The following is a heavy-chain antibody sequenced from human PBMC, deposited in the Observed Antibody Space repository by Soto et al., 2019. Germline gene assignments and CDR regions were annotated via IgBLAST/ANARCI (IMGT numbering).Heavy chain of an antibody. D-gene: IGHD5-12*01. CDR1: GYTFTSYY. CDR3: ARVYTYGYNYAGYYYYCMDV. CDR2: INPSGGST. J-gene: IGHJ6*02. Sequence: ASVKVSCKASGYTFTSYYMHWVRQAPGQGLEWMGIINPSGGSTSYAQKFQGRVTMTRDTSTSTVYMELSSLRSEDTAVYYCARVYTYGYNYAGYYYYCMDVWGQGTTVTVAS. V-gene: IGHV1-46*01.